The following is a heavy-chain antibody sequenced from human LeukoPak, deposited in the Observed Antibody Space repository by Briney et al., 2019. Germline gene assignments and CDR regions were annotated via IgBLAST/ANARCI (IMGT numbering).Heavy chain of an antibody. V-gene: IGHV3-23*01. J-gene: IGHJ4*02. CDR3: AKVSSPNTYYYDSSGYLDY. CDR1: GFTFSSYA. D-gene: IGHD3-22*01. CDR2: TSGSGGST. Sequence: PGGSLRLSCAASGFTFSSYAMSWVRQAPGKGLEWVSATSGSGGSTYYADSVKGRFTISRDNSKNTLYLQMNSLRAEDTAVYYCAKVSSPNTYYYDSSGYLDYWGQGTLVTVSS.